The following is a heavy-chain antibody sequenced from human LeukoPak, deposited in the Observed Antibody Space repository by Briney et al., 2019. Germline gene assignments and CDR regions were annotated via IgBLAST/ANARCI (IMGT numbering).Heavy chain of an antibody. CDR3: ARDHVSSWYYYYYGMDV. D-gene: IGHD6-13*01. J-gene: IGHJ6*02. CDR2: IYYSGST. Sequence: SETLSLTCTVSGGSISSGDYYWRWIRQPPGKGLEWIGYIYYSGSTYYNPSLKSRVTISVDTSKNQFSLKLSSVTAADTAVYYCARDHVSSWYYYYYGMDVWGQGTTVTVSS. V-gene: IGHV4-30-4*01. CDR1: GGSISSGDYY.